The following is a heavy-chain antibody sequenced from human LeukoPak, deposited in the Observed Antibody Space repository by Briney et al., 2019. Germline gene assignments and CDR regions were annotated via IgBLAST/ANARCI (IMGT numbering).Heavy chain of an antibody. CDR3: ARRRGYSGYDFDC. Sequence: PGGSLRLSCAASGFTFSNYGLHWVRQAPGKGLEWVAVIWFDGSNKYYADSVKGRFTISRDNSMNTLYLQMNSLRAEDTAVYYCARRRGYSGYDFDCWGQGTLVTVSS. V-gene: IGHV3-33*01. D-gene: IGHD5-12*01. CDR2: IWFDGSNK. CDR1: GFTFSNYG. J-gene: IGHJ4*02.